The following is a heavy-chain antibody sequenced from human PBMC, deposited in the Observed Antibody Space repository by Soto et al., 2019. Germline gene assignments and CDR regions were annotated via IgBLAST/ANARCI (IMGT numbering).Heavy chain of an antibody. D-gene: IGHD3-10*01. Sequence: PGGSLRLSCAASGFTLSNYAVNWVRQAPGKGLQWVSYISSSSSTIYYADSVKGRFTISRDNAKNSLYLQMNSLRAEDTAVYYCASKGYYYGSGSYSYYFDYWGPGTLVTVSS. CDR3: ASKGYYYGSGSYSYYFDY. CDR2: ISSSSSTI. CDR1: GFTLSNYA. V-gene: IGHV3-48*01. J-gene: IGHJ4*02.